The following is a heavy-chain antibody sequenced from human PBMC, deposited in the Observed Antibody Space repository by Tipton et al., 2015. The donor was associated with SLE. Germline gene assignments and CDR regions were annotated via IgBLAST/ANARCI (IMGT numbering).Heavy chain of an antibody. D-gene: IGHD1-14*01. CDR1: GYSISSGSYY. J-gene: IGHJ4*02. V-gene: IGHV4-39*07. CDR3: ARDRSGDFDY. Sequence: TLSLTCAVSGYSISSGSYYWGWIRQPPGKGREWIGSIYYSGSTYYNPSLKSRVTISVGTSKNQFSLKLSSVTAADTAVYYCARDRSGDFDYWGQGTLVTVSS. CDR2: IYYSGST.